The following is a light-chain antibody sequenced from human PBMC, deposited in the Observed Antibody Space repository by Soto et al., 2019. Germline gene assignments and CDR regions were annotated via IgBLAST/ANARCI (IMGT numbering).Light chain of an antibody. J-gene: IGLJ1*01. Sequence: QSVLTQPPSVSGSPGQSVTISCTGASSDVGSYNRVSWYQQFPATAPKLPIYEVSNRPSGIPDRFSGSKPGNTASLTISGLQAEDVADYYCSSYTSSSTYVFGTGTKVTVL. CDR2: EVS. V-gene: IGLV2-18*02. CDR1: SSDVGSYNR. CDR3: SSYTSSSTYV.